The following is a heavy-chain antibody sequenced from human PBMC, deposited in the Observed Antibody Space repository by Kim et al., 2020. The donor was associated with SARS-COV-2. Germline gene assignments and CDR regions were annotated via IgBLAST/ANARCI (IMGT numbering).Heavy chain of an antibody. CDR2: IYYTGSY. D-gene: IGHD6-19*01. J-gene: IGHJ4*02. CDR1: GVSISTYH. V-gene: IGHV4-59*01. CDR3: AKWAYTSGWGGFDY. Sequence: SETLSLTCTVSGVSISTYHWSWIRQPPGKPLEWIGHIYYTGSYNYNPSLKTRVTMSPDTATNQFSLKLTSVTTADTAIYYCAKWAYTSGWGGFDYWGQG.